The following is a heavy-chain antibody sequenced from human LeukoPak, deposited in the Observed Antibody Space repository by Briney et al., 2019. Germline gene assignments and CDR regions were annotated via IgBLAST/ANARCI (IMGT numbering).Heavy chain of an antibody. V-gene: IGHV4-34*01. CDR3: ARAPIVLVVYASGGRFDP. CDR1: GGPFSGYY. Sequence: SETLSLTCAVYGGPFSGYYWSWIRQPPGKGLEWIGEINHSGSTNYNPSLKSRVTISVDTSKNQFSLKLSSVTAADTAVYYCARAPIVLVVYASGGRFDPWGQGTLVTVSS. CDR2: INHSGST. D-gene: IGHD2-8*02. J-gene: IGHJ5*02.